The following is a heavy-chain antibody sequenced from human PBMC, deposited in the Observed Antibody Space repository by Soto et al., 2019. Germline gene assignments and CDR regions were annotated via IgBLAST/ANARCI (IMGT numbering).Heavy chain of an antibody. CDR2: INHSGST. CDR3: AIGGAYSSSWYFDY. D-gene: IGHD6-13*01. CDR1: GGSFSGYY. J-gene: IGHJ4*02. Sequence: QVQLQQWGAGLLKPSETLSLTCAVYGGSFSGYYWSWIRQPPGKGLEWIGEINHSGSTNDNPSLKSRLTIKVDTSKNQFYLKLSSVTAADTAVYYCAIGGAYSSSWYFDYWGQGTLVTVSS. V-gene: IGHV4-34*01.